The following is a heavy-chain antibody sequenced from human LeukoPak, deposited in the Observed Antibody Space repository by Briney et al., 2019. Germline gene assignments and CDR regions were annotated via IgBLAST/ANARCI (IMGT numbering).Heavy chain of an antibody. CDR3: ARDPGDGYNFNYYYGMDV. V-gene: IGHV1-46*01. J-gene: IGHJ6*02. CDR2: INPSGGST. D-gene: IGHD5-24*01. Sequence: GASVKVSCKASGYTFTSYYMHWVRQAPGQGLEWMGIINPSGGSTSYAQKFQGRVTMTRDTSTSTVYMELSSLRAEDTAVYYCARDPGDGYNFNYYYGMDVWGQGTTVTVSS. CDR1: GYTFTSYY.